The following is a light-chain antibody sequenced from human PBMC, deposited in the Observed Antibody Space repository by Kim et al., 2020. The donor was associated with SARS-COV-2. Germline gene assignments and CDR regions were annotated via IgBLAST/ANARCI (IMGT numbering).Light chain of an antibody. CDR2: GNT. CDR1: GSNIGTSYD. CDR3: QSYDSSLSAYV. Sequence: QRVSISCTGTGSNIGTSYDVHWYQQLPATAHKLLNYGNTNRPSGLPDRFSGSKSGTSASLAITVLQAEDEADYCCQSYDSSLSAYVFGTGTKVTVL. J-gene: IGLJ1*01. V-gene: IGLV1-40*01.